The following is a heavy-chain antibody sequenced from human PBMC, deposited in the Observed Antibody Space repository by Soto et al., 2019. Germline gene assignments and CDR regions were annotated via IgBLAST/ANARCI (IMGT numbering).Heavy chain of an antibody. Sequence: GESLKISCQASGYIFTSYWIAWVRQKPGKGLKWMGIIYPGDSDTTYSPSFQGQVTISADMSNNTAYLQLSGLKASDTAMYYCARQGGGGNNSIFGFELWGKGTMVTV. J-gene: IGHJ3*01. CDR2: IYPGDSDT. CDR3: ARQGGGGNNSIFGFEL. D-gene: IGHD2-15*01. CDR1: GYIFTSYW. V-gene: IGHV5-51*01.